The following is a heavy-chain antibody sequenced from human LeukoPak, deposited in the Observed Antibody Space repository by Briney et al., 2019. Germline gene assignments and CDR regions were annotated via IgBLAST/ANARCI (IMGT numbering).Heavy chain of an antibody. J-gene: IGHJ5*02. CDR1: GYTFTSYG. CDR3: ARDYCSSTSCYIHWFDP. V-gene: IGHV1-18*01. Sequence: ASVTVSCKASGYTFTSYGISWVRQAPGQGLEWMGWISAYNGNTNYAQKLQGRVTMTTDTSTSTAYMELRSLRSDDTAVYYCARDYCSSTSCYIHWFDPWGQGTLVTVSA. D-gene: IGHD2-2*02. CDR2: ISAYNGNT.